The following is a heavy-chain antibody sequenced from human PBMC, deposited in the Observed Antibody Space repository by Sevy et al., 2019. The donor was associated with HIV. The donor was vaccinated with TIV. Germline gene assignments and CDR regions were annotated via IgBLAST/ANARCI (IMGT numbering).Heavy chain of an antibody. V-gene: IGHV1-69*10. CDR1: GGTFSSFA. D-gene: IGHD4-17*01. J-gene: IGHJ2*01. CDR3: ARDNYGDFLGLFNP. CDR2: IIPILDIA. Sequence: ASVKVSCKASGGTFSSFAINWVRQAPGQGLEWMGGIIPILDIANYAQKFQGRVTITADTSANIAYMELSSLRSEDTAVYYCARDNYGDFLGLFNPWGRGTPVTVSS.